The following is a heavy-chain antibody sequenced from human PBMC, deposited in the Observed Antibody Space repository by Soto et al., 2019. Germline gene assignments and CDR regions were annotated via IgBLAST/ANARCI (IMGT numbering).Heavy chain of an antibody. Sequence: GASVKISCRASGYNTTSHYMHWLRQAPGQGLESRGISYPRGDTTIYDKKFQDIVTMTRDKSTHTFYMELSSLISEDTAMYYCARVGYSSPGTTFHYHGLDVWGQGTTVTVSS. CDR3: ARVGYSSPGTTFHYHGLDV. J-gene: IGHJ6*02. D-gene: IGHD3-22*01. V-gene: IGHV1-46*01. CDR2: SYPRGDTT. CDR1: GYNTTSHY.